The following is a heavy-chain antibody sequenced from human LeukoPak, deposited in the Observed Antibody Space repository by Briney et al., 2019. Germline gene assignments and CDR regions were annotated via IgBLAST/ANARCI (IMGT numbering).Heavy chain of an antibody. D-gene: IGHD1-26*01. CDR1: EFTVSDNY. Sequence: PGGSLRLSCTASEFTVSDNYMSWVRQAPGKGLEWVSTLYIDGSTYYADAVKGRFTISRDNSKNTLWLQMNSLRAEDTAVYYCAKDLEKYSGSYLGAFDIWGQGTMVTVSS. J-gene: IGHJ3*02. CDR2: LYIDGST. CDR3: AKDLEKYSGSYLGAFDI. V-gene: IGHV3-66*01.